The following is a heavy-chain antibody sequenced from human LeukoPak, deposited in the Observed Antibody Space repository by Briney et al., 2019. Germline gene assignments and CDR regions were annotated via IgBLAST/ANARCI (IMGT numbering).Heavy chain of an antibody. CDR3: AKSPRSAADNWFDP. Sequence: PGGSLRLSCADSGFTLSTYAMNWVRQAPGKGLEWVSGISAGGGSTYYADSVKGRFTISRDNSKNTLYLQMNSLTVEDTAVYYCAKSPRSAADNWFDPWGQGTLVTVS. CDR1: GFTLSTYA. J-gene: IGHJ5*02. CDR2: ISAGGGST. V-gene: IGHV3-23*01. D-gene: IGHD6-13*01.